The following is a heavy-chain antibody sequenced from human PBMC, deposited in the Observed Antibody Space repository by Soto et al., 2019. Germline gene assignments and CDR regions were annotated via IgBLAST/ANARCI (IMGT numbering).Heavy chain of an antibody. V-gene: IGHV3-9*01. Sequence: GGSLRLSCAASGFTFDDYAMHWVRQAPGKGLEWVSGISWNSGSIGYADSVKGRFTISRDNAKNSLYLQMNSLRAEDTALYYCAKVRRDYYYYMDVWGKGTTVTVSS. D-gene: IGHD3-16*01. CDR1: GFTFDDYA. CDR3: AKVRRDYYYYMDV. CDR2: ISWNSGSI. J-gene: IGHJ6*03.